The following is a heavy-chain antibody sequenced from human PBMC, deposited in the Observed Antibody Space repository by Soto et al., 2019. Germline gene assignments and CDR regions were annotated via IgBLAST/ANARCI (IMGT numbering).Heavy chain of an antibody. Sequence: QMQLVESGGGVVQPGGSLRLSCAASGFTFNYYPMHWVRQAPGKGLEWVAVVSFDGSNKYYADSVKGRFTISKDNSKNTLYLQMNSLRREETAVYYCARLPGPLVAVLYIYPLDGREAMSDVDVWGQGTTVTVSS. J-gene: IGHJ6*02. CDR1: GFTFNYYP. V-gene: IGHV3-30-3*01. D-gene: IGHD6-19*01. CDR2: VSFDGSNK. CDR3: ARLPGPLVAVLYIYPLDGREAMSDVDV.